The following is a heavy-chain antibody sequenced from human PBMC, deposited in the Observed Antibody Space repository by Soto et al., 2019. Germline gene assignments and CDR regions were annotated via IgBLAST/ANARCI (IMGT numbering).Heavy chain of an antibody. CDR1: GGSISSYY. CDR2: IYYSGST. J-gene: IGHJ5*02. CDR3: AREDYYGSSGFSWGFDP. Sequence: SETLSLTCTVSGGSISSYYWSWIRQPPGKGLEWIGYIYYSGSTNYNPSLKSRVTISVDTSKNQFSLKLSSVTAADTAVYYCAREDYYGSSGFSWGFDPWGQGTLVTVSS. V-gene: IGHV4-59*01. D-gene: IGHD3-22*01.